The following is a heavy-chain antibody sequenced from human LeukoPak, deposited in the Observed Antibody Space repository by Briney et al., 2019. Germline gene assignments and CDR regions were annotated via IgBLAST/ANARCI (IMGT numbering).Heavy chain of an antibody. CDR2: TYYSGST. D-gene: IGHD2-15*01. CDR3: ARGLGGYTGYWYFDL. J-gene: IGHJ2*01. CDR1: GGSISSYY. Sequence: SETLSLTCTVSGGSISSYYWSWIRQPPGKGLEWIGYTYYSGSTNYNPSLKSRVTISVDTSKNQFSLKLSSVTAADTAVYYCARGLGGYTGYWYFDLWGRGTLVTVSS. V-gene: IGHV4-59*01.